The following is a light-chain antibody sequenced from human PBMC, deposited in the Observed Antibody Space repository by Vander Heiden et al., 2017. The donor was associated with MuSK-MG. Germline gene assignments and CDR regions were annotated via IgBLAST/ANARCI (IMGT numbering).Light chain of an antibody. J-gene: IGKJ4*01. Sequence: EDVLTQSPGTLSLSPGERATLSCRASQSVRNNYLAWYQQKPGQAPRLLIYGASTRATGIPDRFSGSGSGPDFTLTISRLEPEDSAVYYCQQEDNWMITFGGGTKVEIK. CDR3: QQEDNWMIT. V-gene: IGKV3-20*01. CDR2: GAS. CDR1: QSVRNNY.